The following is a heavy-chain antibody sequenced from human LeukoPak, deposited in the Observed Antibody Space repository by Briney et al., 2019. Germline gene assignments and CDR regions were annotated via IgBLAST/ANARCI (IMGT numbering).Heavy chain of an antibody. V-gene: IGHV3-20*04. Sequence: GGSLRLSCAASGFTFDDYGLSWVRQAPGKGLEWVSTINWNGGSTGYADSVKGRFTISRDNVKNLLYLQMNSLRAEDTAVYYCARVQRGIAVALDYWGQGTLATVSS. CDR1: GFTFDDYG. D-gene: IGHD6-19*01. J-gene: IGHJ4*02. CDR3: ARVQRGIAVALDY. CDR2: INWNGGST.